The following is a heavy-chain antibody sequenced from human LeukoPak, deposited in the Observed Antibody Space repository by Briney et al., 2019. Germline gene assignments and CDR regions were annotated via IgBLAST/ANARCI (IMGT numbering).Heavy chain of an antibody. V-gene: IGHV4-30-2*01. J-gene: IGHJ4*02. Sequence: SETLSLTCAASGGSISSGTYSWNWIRQPPGKGLEWVGYIFHSGSTYYSPSLKSRVTISVDTSKAQFSLKLSSVTAADTAMYYCARGYSDYPYFFDSWGQGALVTVSS. CDR2: IFHSGST. CDR1: GGSISSGTYS. D-gene: IGHD5-12*01. CDR3: ARGYSDYPYFFDS.